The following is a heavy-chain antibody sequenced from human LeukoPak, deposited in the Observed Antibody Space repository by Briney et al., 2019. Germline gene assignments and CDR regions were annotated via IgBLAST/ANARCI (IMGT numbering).Heavy chain of an antibody. V-gene: IGHV4-61*02. J-gene: IGHJ3*01. Sequence: PSETLPLTCTVSGVSVSSSTYFWNWVRQPAGKRLEWIGRIYASGATDYNPSLKSRLSMSIDPSSNQFFLRLTFLTAADTAVYYCVRYVDPYNISPHAFDVWGQGTVVTVSS. CDR2: IYASGAT. CDR3: VRYVDPYNISPHAFDV. CDR1: GVSVSSSTYF. D-gene: IGHD1-14*01.